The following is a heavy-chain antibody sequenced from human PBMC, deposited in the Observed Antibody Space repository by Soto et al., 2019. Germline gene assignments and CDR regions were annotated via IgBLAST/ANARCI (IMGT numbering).Heavy chain of an antibody. D-gene: IGHD2-15*01. CDR3: AKDTAYAMDV. Sequence: EVQLVESGGGLVQPGGSLRLSCAASGFDFSNSWIHWVRQGPGKGLVWVSHNSDGSGTTYADSVKGRFTISRDNAKNTVYLQMNSLRAADTAVYYCAKDTAYAMDVWGQGTTVTVSS. V-gene: IGHV3-74*01. J-gene: IGHJ6*02. CDR1: GFDFSNSW. CDR2: NSDGSGT.